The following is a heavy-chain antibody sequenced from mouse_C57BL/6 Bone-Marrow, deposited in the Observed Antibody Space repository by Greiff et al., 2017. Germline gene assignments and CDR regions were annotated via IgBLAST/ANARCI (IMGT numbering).Heavy chain of an antibody. CDR1: GYTFTSYW. CDR2: IDPNSGGT. CDR3: ARSNYGSSWSWFAY. J-gene: IGHJ3*01. V-gene: IGHV1-72*01. D-gene: IGHD1-1*01. Sequence: QQSCKASGYTFTSYWMHWVKQRPGRGLEWIGRIDPNSGGTKYNEKFKSKATLTVDKPSSTAYMQLSSLTSEDSAVYYCARSNYGSSWSWFAYWGQGTLVTVSA.